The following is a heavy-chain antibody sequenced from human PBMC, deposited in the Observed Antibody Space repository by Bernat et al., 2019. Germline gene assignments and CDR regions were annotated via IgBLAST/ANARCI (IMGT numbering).Heavy chain of an antibody. CDR1: GGSISSGGYY. D-gene: IGHD2-8*01. CDR3: ARASGVVNHALDY. Sequence: QVQLQESGPGLVKPSQTLSLSCTVSGGSISSGGYYWSWIRQQPGKGLEWIGYISYSGSTYYNPSLKSRVTISLDTSKNQFSLELSSVTAADTAVFYCARASGVVNHALDYWGQGTMVTVSS. V-gene: IGHV4-31*03. J-gene: IGHJ3*01. CDR2: ISYSGST.